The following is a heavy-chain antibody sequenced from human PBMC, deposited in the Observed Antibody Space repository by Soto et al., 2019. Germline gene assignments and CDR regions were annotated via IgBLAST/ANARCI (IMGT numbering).Heavy chain of an antibody. J-gene: IGHJ4*02. D-gene: IGHD7-27*01. V-gene: IGHV1-3*01. CDR2: INAGYGNT. CDR1: GYTFSSYA. Sequence: GASVKVSCKASGYTFSSYAMHWVRQAPGQRLEWMGWINAGYGNTKSSQKFQDRVTISRDTSASTAYMELTSLRSEDTAVYYCARDTGDGTVDFWGQGTLVTVSS. CDR3: ARDTGDGTVDF.